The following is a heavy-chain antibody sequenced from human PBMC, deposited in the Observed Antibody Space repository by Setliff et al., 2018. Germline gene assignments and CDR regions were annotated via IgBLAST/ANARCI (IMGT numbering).Heavy chain of an antibody. J-gene: IGHJ4*02. D-gene: IGHD1-1*01. CDR3: ARTGTYRYFDY. CDR1: GDSMNSGVYY. CDR2: IYSGGTT. Sequence: SDTLSLTCKVSGDSMNSGVYYWAWIRQPPGKGLEWIGRIYSGGTTYYNSSLKSRVTISVDTSKSQFSLRLNSVTAADTAVYYCARTGTYRYFDYWGRGTLVTVS. V-gene: IGHV4-39*01.